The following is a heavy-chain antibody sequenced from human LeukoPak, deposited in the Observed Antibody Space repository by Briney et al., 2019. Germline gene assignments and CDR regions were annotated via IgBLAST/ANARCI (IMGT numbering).Heavy chain of an antibody. D-gene: IGHD6-13*01. CDR2: IYYSGST. Sequence: GSLRLSCAASGFTFSSYAMSWVRQAPGKGLEWIGSIYYSGSTYYNPSLKSRVTISVDTSKNQFSLKLSSVTAADTAVYYCATAGTGYSSSGFDYWGQGTLVTVSS. CDR3: ATAGTGYSSSGFDY. V-gene: IGHV4-59*05. J-gene: IGHJ4*02. CDR1: GFTFSSYA.